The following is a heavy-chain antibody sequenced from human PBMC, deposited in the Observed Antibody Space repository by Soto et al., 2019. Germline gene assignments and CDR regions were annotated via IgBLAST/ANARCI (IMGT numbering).Heavy chain of an antibody. V-gene: IGHV3-33*01. CDR2: IWYDGSNK. CDR1: GFTFSSYG. Sequence: QVQLVESGGGVVQPGRSLRLSCAASGFTFSSYGMHWVRQAPGKGLEWVAVIWYDGSNKYYADSVKGRFTISRDNSKNTLYLQMNSLRAEDTAVYYCARDGGEVYFDLGGRGTLVTVSS. CDR3: ARDGGEVYFDL. J-gene: IGHJ2*01. D-gene: IGHD3-3*01.